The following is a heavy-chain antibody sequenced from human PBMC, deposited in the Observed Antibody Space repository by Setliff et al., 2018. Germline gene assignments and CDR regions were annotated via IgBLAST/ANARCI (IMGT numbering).Heavy chain of an antibody. CDR1: GLTFRTYA. D-gene: IGHD3-10*01. V-gene: IGHV3-23*01. J-gene: IGHJ4*02. CDR3: VTSTIIIYYFDF. CDR2: TTGSGGDR. Sequence: QTGGSLRLSCAASGLTFRTYAMSWVRQAPGKGLEWVSSTTGSGGDRDYADSVKGRFTISRDNSKNTLYLQMNSLRAEDTAVYYCVTSTIIIYYFDFWGQGTPVTVSS.